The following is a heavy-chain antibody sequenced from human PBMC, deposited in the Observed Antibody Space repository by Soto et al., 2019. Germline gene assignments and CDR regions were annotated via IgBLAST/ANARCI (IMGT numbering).Heavy chain of an antibody. J-gene: IGHJ6*02. CDR2: IYYSGST. V-gene: IGHV4-30-4*01. Sequence: TLSLTCSVSGCTITRGDHFWSWVRQSPGKGLEWLGYIYYSGSTYYNPSLKGRVMMTIDTSKHQFSLNLSSVTAADTAVFYCGRGQTAIDVWGQGTTGTVSS. D-gene: IGHD5-18*01. CDR1: GCTITRGDHF. CDR3: GRGQTAIDV.